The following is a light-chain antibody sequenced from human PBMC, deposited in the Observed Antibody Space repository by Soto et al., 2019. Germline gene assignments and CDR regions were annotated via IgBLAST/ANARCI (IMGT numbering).Light chain of an antibody. V-gene: IGLV4-69*01. J-gene: IGLJ3*02. CDR2: LNSDVSH. Sequence: QLVLTQSPSASASLGASVKLTCTLSSGHSSYAIAWHQQQPEKGPRYLMKLNSDVSHSEGDGIPDRFSGSSSGTERYLTISSLQSEDEADYYCQTWSTGIRVFGGGTKLTVL. CDR3: QTWSTGIRV. CDR1: SGHSSYA.